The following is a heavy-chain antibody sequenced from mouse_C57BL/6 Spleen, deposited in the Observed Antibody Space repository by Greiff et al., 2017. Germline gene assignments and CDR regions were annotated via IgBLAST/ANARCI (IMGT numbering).Heavy chain of an antibody. Sequence: EVQLQQSGPGLVKPSQSLSLTCSVTGYSITSGYYWNWIRQFPGNKLEWMGYISYDGSNNYNPSLKNRISITLDTSKNQFFLKLNSVTTEDTATYYCARELSYAMDDWGQGTSVTVSS. CDR2: ISYDGSN. V-gene: IGHV3-6*01. CDR3: ARELSYAMDD. J-gene: IGHJ4*01. CDR1: GYSITSGYY.